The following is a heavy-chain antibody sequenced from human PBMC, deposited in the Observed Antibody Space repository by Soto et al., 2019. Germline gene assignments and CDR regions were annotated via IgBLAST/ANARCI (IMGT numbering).Heavy chain of an antibody. CDR2: IYYSGNT. CDR3: AREGGESSDGLYYFDS. V-gene: IGHV4-30-4*01. J-gene: IGHJ4*02. Sequence: PSETLSLTCTVSGGSTSSDNYWSWIRQPPGKGLEWIGHIYYSGNTDYNPSLKSRLTISIDTSKNQFSLKLSSVTAADTAVYFCAREGGESSDGLYYFDSWGQGSLVTVSS. CDR1: GGSTSSDNY. D-gene: IGHD3-16*01.